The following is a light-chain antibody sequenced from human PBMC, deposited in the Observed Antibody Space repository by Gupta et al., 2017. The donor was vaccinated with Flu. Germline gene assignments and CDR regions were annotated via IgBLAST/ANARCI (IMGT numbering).Light chain of an antibody. J-gene: IGKJ4*01. CDR1: QSLLHANGRNY. CDR3: MQALQLPLT. V-gene: IGKV2-28*01. Sequence: IVLTQSPLSLPVTPGEPASISCRSSQSLLHANGRNYLHWFLQKPGQSPQLLIYLGSERASGVSARFSVTGSGTXFTLKIXKRESEDVRVYYCMQALQLPLTFGXGTEVKIK. CDR2: LGS.